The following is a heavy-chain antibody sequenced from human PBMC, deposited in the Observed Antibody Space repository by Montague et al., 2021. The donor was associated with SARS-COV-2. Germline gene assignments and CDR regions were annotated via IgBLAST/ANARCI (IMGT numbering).Heavy chain of an antibody. CDR1: GGPISASSDY. CDR3: ARREYSYGWGD. D-gene: IGHD5-18*01. J-gene: IGHJ4*02. V-gene: IGHV4-39*01. CDR2: VDYSGNT. Sequence: SETLSLTCTVTGGPISASSDYWGWIRQPPGKGLECIASVDYSGNTXYRPSLKSRLTISVDTSKNQFSLKLKSVTAADTALYYCARREYSYGWGDWGQGTLVTASS.